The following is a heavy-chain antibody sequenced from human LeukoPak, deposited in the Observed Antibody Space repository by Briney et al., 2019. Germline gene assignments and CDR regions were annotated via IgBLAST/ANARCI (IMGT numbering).Heavy chain of an antibody. Sequence: ASVKVSYKASGYTFTGHYMHWVRQAPGQGLEWMGWINPNSGATESAQKFQGRVTMTRDTSITTAYMELSRLRSDDTAVYYCAREMTPVGGSPLIWFDPWGQGTLVTVSS. D-gene: IGHD4-17*01. J-gene: IGHJ5*02. CDR3: AREMTPVGGSPLIWFDP. CDR2: INPNSGAT. V-gene: IGHV1-2*02. CDR1: GYTFTGHY.